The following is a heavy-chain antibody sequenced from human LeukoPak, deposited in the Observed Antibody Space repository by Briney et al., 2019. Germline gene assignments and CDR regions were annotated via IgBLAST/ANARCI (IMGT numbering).Heavy chain of an antibody. Sequence: GGSLRLSCAASRFTFSTYWMHWVRQAPGKGLVWVSRINSDGSSTGYADSVKGRFTISRDNAKNTLYLQMNSLRAEDTAVYYCARGNGDYVLGWFDPWGQGTLVTVSS. CDR3: ARGNGDYVLGWFDP. V-gene: IGHV3-74*01. J-gene: IGHJ5*02. D-gene: IGHD4-17*01. CDR1: RFTFSTYW. CDR2: INSDGSST.